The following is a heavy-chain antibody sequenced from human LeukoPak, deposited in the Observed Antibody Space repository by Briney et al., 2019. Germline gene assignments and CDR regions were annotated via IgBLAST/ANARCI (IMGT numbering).Heavy chain of an antibody. CDR2: LGTAGDT. V-gene: IGHV3-13*01. CDR3: ARQNTPHGNFDY. Sequence: GGSLRLSCAASGFTLSNYAMHWVRQPAGEGLEWVSALGTAGDTFYPGSVKGRFTISRDNAKKSLLLQMNSLRAEDTAVYYCARQNTPHGNFDYWGQGTLVTVSS. CDR1: GFTLSNYA. J-gene: IGHJ4*02. D-gene: IGHD5-24*01.